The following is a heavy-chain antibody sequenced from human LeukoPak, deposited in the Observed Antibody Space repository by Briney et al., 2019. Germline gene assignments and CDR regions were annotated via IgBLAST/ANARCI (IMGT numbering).Heavy chain of an antibody. CDR2: MNIDGSEK. J-gene: IGHJ4*02. Sequence: GGSLRLSCAASGFTFSSYWMGWVRQAPGKRLEWVANMNIDGSEKYYADSAKGRFTISRDNARNSVYLQMNSLRVEDTAEYYCARDPVEWELLLDYWGQGTLVTVSS. CDR3: ARDPVEWELLLDY. D-gene: IGHD1-26*01. CDR1: GFTFSSYW. V-gene: IGHV3-7*01.